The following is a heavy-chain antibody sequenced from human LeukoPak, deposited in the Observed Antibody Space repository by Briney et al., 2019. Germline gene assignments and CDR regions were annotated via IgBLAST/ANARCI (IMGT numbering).Heavy chain of an antibody. V-gene: IGHV3-9*01. J-gene: IGHJ6*02. Sequence: PGGSLRLSCAASGFTFDDYAMRWVRQAPGKGLEWVSGISCNSGSIGYADSVKGRFTISRDNAKNSLYLQMNSLRAEDAAVYYCARDRVGSIYGMDVWGQGTTVTVSS. CDR1: GFTFDDYA. CDR3: ARDRVGSIYGMDV. D-gene: IGHD1-26*01. CDR2: ISCNSGSI.